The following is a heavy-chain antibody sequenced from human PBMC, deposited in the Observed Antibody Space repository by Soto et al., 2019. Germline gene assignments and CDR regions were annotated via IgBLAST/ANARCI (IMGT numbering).Heavy chain of an antibody. J-gene: IGHJ4*02. CDR2: ISGSGGST. V-gene: IGHV3-23*01. D-gene: IGHD6-19*01. Sequence: GGSLRLSCAASGFTFSSYAMSWVRQAPGKGLEWVSAISGSGGSTYYADSVKGRFTVSRDNSKNTLYLQMNSLRAEDTAVYYCAKDLSSGWYVFDYWGQGTLVTVSS. CDR3: AKDLSSGWYVFDY. CDR1: GFTFSSYA.